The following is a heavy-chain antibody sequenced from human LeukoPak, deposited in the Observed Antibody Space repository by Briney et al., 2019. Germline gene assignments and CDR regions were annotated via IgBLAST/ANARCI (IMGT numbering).Heavy chain of an antibody. CDR3: ARGGYYYDSSGFRWFDP. CDR1: GGSISSGGYY. V-gene: IGHV4-31*03. D-gene: IGHD3-22*01. Sequence: PSETLSLTCTVSGGSISSGGYYWSWLRQHPGKDLEWIVYIYYSGSTNYNPSLKSRVTISVDTTKNQFSLRLSSVASADTAVYYCARGGYYYDSSGFRWFDPWGKGTLVTVSS. J-gene: IGHJ5*02. CDR2: IYYSGST.